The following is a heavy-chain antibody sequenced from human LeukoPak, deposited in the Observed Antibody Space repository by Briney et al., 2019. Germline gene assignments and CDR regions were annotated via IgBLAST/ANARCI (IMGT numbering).Heavy chain of an antibody. CDR1: GASTSSTNW. CDR2: IYHSGST. Sequence: PSETLSLTCAVSGASTSSTNWWTWVRQPPGKGLGWIGEIYHSGSTNYNPSLKSRVTISVDKSNNQFSLKLSSVTSADTAVYYCARVLYYDSSGEVAFDIWGQGTPVTVSS. D-gene: IGHD3-22*01. CDR3: ARVLYYDSSGEVAFDI. V-gene: IGHV4-4*02. J-gene: IGHJ3*02.